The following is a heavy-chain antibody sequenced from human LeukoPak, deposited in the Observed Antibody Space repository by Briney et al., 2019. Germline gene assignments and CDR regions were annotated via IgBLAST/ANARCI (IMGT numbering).Heavy chain of an antibody. D-gene: IGHD3-22*01. J-gene: IGHJ3*01. CDR2: IRYDGSNK. CDR3: AKDRRYYDGCSYYSHDGFDL. V-gene: IGHV3-30*02. Sequence: PGGSLRLSCAASGFTFSSYGMHWVRQAPGKGLEWVAFIRYDGSNKYYADSVKGRFTISRDNSKNTLYLQMNSLRAEDTAVYYCAKDRRYYDGCSYYSHDGFDLWGQGTMVTVSS. CDR1: GFTFSSYG.